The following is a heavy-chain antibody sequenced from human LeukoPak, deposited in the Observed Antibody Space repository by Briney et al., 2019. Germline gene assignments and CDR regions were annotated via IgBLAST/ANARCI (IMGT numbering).Heavy chain of an antibody. CDR1: GGSISSGGYS. Sequence: SQTLSLTCAVSGGSISSGGYSWSWIRQPPGKGLEWIGYIYYSGSTYYNPSLKSRVTISVDTSKNQFSLKLSSVTAADTAVYYCARGATFDYWGQGTLVTVSS. CDR3: ARGATFDY. V-gene: IGHV4-30-4*07. D-gene: IGHD1-26*01. CDR2: IYYSGST. J-gene: IGHJ4*02.